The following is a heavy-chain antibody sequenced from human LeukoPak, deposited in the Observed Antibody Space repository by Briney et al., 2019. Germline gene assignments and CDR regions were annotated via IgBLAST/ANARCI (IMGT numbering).Heavy chain of an antibody. D-gene: IGHD3-9*01. V-gene: IGHV4-31*03. CDR1: GGSISSGGYH. CDR2: IYYSGST. Sequence: SQTLSLTCTVSGGSISSGGYHWSWIRQHPGKGLEWIGSIYYSGSTYYNPSLKSRLNISVDKSKNQFSLKLSSMTAADTAVYYCARGRSYSDYSIFAHWDKGTLVPVTS. CDR3: ARGRSYSDYSIFAH. J-gene: IGHJ1*01.